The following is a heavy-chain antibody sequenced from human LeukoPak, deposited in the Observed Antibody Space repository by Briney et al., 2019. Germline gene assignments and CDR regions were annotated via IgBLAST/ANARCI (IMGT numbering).Heavy chain of an antibody. Sequence: ASVKVSCKASGYTFTGYYMHWVRQAPGQGLEWMGWIIPDSGGTSYAQKFQGRVTMTEDTSTDTAYMELSSLRSEDTAVYYCATLRHYYDSSGSDYWGQGTLVTVSS. CDR1: GYTFTGYY. CDR3: ATLRHYYDSSGSDY. CDR2: IIPDSGGT. V-gene: IGHV1-2*02. D-gene: IGHD3-22*01. J-gene: IGHJ4*02.